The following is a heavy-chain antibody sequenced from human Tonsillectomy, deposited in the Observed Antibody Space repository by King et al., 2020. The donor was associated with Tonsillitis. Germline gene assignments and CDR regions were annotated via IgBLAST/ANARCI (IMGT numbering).Heavy chain of an antibody. D-gene: IGHD3-3*01. CDR2: ISSSSSYT. CDR3: AAAWRYFDP. Sequence: VQLVESGGGLVKPGGSLRLSCAASGFTFSDYYMGWIRQAPGKGLEWVSYISSSSSYTNYAESVKGRFTISRDNAKNSLCLQMNSLTAEDTAVYYCAAAWRYFDPWGRGTLVSVSS. V-gene: IGHV3-11*06. CDR1: GFTFSDYY. J-gene: IGHJ2*01.